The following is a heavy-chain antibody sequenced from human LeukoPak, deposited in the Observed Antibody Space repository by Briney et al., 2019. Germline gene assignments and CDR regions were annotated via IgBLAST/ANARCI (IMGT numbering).Heavy chain of an antibody. J-gene: IGHJ4*02. V-gene: IGHV3-30*04. D-gene: IGHD3-9*01. CDR1: GFTFSSYA. Sequence: GGSLRLSCAASGFTFSSYAMHWVRQAPGKGLEWVAVISYDGSNKYYADSVKGRFTISRDNSKNTLYLQMNSLRAEDTAVYYCASLTLDYWGQGTLVTVSS. CDR2: ISYDGSNK. CDR3: ASLTLDY.